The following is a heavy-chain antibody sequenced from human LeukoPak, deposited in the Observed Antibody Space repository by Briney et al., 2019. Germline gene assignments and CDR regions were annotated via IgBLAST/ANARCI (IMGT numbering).Heavy chain of an antibody. CDR1: GFTFSDYA. CDR2: IRTGGTT. Sequence: GGSLRLSCTTSGFTFSDYALTWVRQAPGKGLEWVSFIRTGGTTEYAASVKGRFTISRDDSKSIAYLQMNSLETEDTAVYYCTRWVVNSNLDYWGQGTLVTVSS. V-gene: IGHV3-49*04. J-gene: IGHJ4*02. D-gene: IGHD5-18*01. CDR3: TRWVVNSNLDY.